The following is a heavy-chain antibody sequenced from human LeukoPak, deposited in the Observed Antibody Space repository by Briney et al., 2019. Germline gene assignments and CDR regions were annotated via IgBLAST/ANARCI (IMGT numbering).Heavy chain of an antibody. CDR2: VNPNSGNT. D-gene: IGHD6-13*01. Sequence: ASVKVSCKASGYAFTSYDINWVRQATGQGLEWMGWVNPNSGNTGYAQKFQGRVTMTRNTSISTAYMELSSLRSEDTAVYYCARGVDSSSWYFDYWGQGTLVTVSS. CDR3: ARGVDSSSWYFDY. V-gene: IGHV1-8*01. CDR1: GYAFTSYD. J-gene: IGHJ4*02.